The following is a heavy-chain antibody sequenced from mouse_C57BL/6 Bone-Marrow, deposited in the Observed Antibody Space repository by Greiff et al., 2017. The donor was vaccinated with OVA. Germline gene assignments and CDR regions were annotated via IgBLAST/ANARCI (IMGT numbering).Heavy chain of an antibody. Sequence: EVHLVESGGGLVKPGGSLKLSCAASGFTFSSYAMSWVRQTPEKRLEWVATISDGSSYTYYPDNVKGRFTISRDNAKNNLYLQMSHLKSEDTAMYYCARGDTTGPHYWGQGAPLTVSS. CDR3: ARGDTTGPHY. CDR1: GFTFSSYA. D-gene: IGHD1-1*01. V-gene: IGHV5-4*01. CDR2: ISDGSSYT. J-gene: IGHJ2*01.